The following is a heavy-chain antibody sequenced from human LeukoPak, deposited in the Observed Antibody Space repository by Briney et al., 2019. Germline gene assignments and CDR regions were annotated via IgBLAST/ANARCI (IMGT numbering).Heavy chain of an antibody. CDR3: ARDQHYYYYMDV. CDR2: INPSGGST. V-gene: IGHV1-46*01. CDR1: GYTFTSYY. Sequence: ASVTVSCKASGYTFTSYYMHWVRQAPGQGLEWMGIINPSGGSTSYAQKFQGRVTMTRDTSTSTVYMELSSLRSEDTAVYYCARDQHYYYYMDVWGKGTTVTISS. J-gene: IGHJ6*03.